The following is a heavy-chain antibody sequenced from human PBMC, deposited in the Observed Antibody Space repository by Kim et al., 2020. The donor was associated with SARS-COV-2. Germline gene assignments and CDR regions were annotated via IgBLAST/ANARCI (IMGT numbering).Heavy chain of an antibody. Sequence: ANSVKGRCPNSRDSSKNVVYLQMKRLRAEDTAVYYCAKVSDSSGYYPFDYWGQGTQVTVSS. CDR3: AKVSDSSGYYPFDY. V-gene: IGHV3-23*01. J-gene: IGHJ4*02. D-gene: IGHD3-22*01.